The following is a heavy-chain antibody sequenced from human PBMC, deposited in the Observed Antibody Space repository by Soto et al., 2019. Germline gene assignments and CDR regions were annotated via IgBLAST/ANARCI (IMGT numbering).Heavy chain of an antibody. J-gene: IGHJ3*02. Sequence: GGSLRLSCAASGFTFSDYYMSWIRQAPGKGLEWVSYISSSSSYTNYADSVKGRFTISRDNAKNSLYLQMNSLRAEDTAVYYCARDEYYYDSSGSKQAFDIWGQGTMVTVSS. D-gene: IGHD3-22*01. V-gene: IGHV3-11*06. CDR1: GFTFSDYY. CDR2: ISSSSSYT. CDR3: ARDEYYYDSSGSKQAFDI.